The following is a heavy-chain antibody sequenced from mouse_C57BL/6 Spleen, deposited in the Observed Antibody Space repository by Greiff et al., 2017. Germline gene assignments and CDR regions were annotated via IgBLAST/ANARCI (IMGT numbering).Heavy chain of an antibody. CDR1: GYTFTSYW. CDR2: INPSNGGT. CDR3: AYQTAQATGFAY. D-gene: IGHD3-2*02. Sequence: QVQLQQPGTELVKPGASVKLSCKASGYTFTSYWMHWVKQRPGQGLEWIGNINPSNGGTNYNEKFKSKATLTVDKSSGTAYMQLSSLTSEDSAVYYCAYQTAQATGFAYWGQGTLVTVSA. J-gene: IGHJ3*01. V-gene: IGHV1-53*01.